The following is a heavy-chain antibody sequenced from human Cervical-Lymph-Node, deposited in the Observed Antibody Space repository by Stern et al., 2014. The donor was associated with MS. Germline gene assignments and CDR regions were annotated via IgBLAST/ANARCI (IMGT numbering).Heavy chain of an antibody. CDR1: GYSFTGYD. CDR3: ATVGTSDY. Sequence: VQLVESGAEVKKPGASVKVSCKASGYSFTGYDMHWVRQAPGQGLEWMGRINPNSGGTNYEQKVEGRVTMTRDTSINTAYMELSRLRSDDTAVYYCATVGTSDYWGQGTLVTVSS. J-gene: IGHJ4*02. V-gene: IGHV1-2*06. CDR2: INPNSGGT.